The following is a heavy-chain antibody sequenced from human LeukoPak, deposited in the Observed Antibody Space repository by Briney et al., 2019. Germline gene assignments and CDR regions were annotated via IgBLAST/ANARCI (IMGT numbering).Heavy chain of an antibody. CDR3: ARDQGYYYDSSGYADY. Sequence: SGTLSLTFAVYGGSLSGYYLSWLRQPPGKGLEGVGGDNHSGSTKYNPSLKSRVTISVDTSKNQFSLKLSSVTAADTAVYYCARDQGYYYDSSGYADYWGQGTLVTVSS. CDR1: GGSLSGYY. J-gene: IGHJ4*02. V-gene: IGHV4-34*01. CDR2: DNHSGST. D-gene: IGHD3-22*01.